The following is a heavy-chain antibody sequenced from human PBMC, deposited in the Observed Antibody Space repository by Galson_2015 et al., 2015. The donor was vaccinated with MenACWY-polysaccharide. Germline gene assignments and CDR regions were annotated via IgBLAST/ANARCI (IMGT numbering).Heavy chain of an antibody. CDR1: SGSFTSGNYY. CDR3: ARGVATAGFDS. J-gene: IGHJ4*02. Sequence: LSLTCTVSSGSFTSGNYYWGWIRQPPGKGLEYIVTIYNDGRIYNSPSLKSRVSISVDTSKNQFSLKLTSVAAADTAIYYCARGVATAGFDSWGQGSLVTVSS. D-gene: IGHD1-1*01. V-gene: IGHV4-39*07. CDR2: IYNDGRI.